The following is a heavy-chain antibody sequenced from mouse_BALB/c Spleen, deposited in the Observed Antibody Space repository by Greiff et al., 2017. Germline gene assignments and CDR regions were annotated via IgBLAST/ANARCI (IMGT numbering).Heavy chain of an antibody. J-gene: IGHJ4*01. Sequence: DVKLVESGGGLVKPGGSLKLSCAASGFTFSSYAMSWVRQSPEKRLEWVAEISSGGSYTYYPDTVTGRFTISRDNAKNTLYLEMSSLRSEDTAMYYCARDEDYDGGGLYAMDYWGQGTSVTVSS. V-gene: IGHV5-9-4*01. CDR3: ARDEDYDGGGLYAMDY. CDR1: GFTFSSYA. D-gene: IGHD2-4*01. CDR2: ISSGGSYT.